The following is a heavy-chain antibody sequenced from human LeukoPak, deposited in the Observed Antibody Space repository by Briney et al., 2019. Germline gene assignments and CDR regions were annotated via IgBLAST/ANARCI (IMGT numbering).Heavy chain of an antibody. CDR3: ARGGVVVVPAAKRYFQH. V-gene: IGHV4-34*01. CDR2: INHSGST. Sequence: SETLSLTCAVYDGSFSGYYWSWIRQPPGKGLEWIGEINHSGSTNYNPSLKSRVTISVDTSKNQFSLKLSSVTAADTAVYYCARGGVVVVPAAKRYFQHWGQGTLVTVSS. CDR1: DGSFSGYY. J-gene: IGHJ1*01. D-gene: IGHD2-2*01.